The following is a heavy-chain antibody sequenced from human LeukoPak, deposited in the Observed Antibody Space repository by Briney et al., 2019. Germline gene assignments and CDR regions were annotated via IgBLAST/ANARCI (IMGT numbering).Heavy chain of an antibody. CDR1: GISFSTYG. CDR3: APGLDFFDY. V-gene: IGHV3-30*02. J-gene: IGHJ4*02. Sequence: GGSLRLSCVASGISFSTYGMHWVRQDPGKGLGWVAFIQKDGNNKHHADSVKGRFTISRDNSKNTLYLQMNSLRPEDTAVYYCAPGLDFFDYWGQGIPVTVSS. CDR2: IQKDGNNK.